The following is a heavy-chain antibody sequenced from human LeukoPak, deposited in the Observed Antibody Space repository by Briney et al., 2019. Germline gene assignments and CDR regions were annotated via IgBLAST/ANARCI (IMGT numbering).Heavy chain of an antibody. V-gene: IGHV1-18*01. CDR1: GYTFPNYG. CDR3: ARLYYDILTGYPYYFDF. J-gene: IGHJ4*02. CDR2: ISAYNGNT. D-gene: IGHD3-9*01. Sequence: ASVKVSCKASGYTFPNYGISWVRQAPGQGLAWMGWISAYNGNTIYAQKLQGRVTMTTDTSTSTAYMELRNLRSDDTAVYYCARLYYDILTGYPYYFDFWGQGTLVTVSS.